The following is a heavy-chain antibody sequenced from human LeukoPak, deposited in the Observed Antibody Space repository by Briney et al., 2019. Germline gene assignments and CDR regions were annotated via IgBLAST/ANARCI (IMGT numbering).Heavy chain of an antibody. CDR2: INNDGSST. J-gene: IGHJ4*02. V-gene: IGHV3-74*01. Sequence: GGPLRLSCAASGFTFTSYWMHWVRQVPGKGLVWISRINNDGSSTTYADSVKGRFTISRDNAKNTLYLQMNSLRAEDTAVYYCARGVDYWGQGALVTVSS. CDR1: GFTFTSYW. CDR3: ARGVDY.